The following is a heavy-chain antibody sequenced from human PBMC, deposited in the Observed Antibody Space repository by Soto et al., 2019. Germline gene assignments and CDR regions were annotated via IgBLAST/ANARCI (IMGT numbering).Heavy chain of an antibody. V-gene: IGHV1-3*01. CDR2: INAGNGNT. D-gene: IGHD6-19*01. J-gene: IGHJ4*02. CDR1: GYTFTSYA. CDR3: ARGVSSGWYFVY. Sequence: ASVKVSCKASGYTFTSYAMHWVRQAPGQRLEWMGWINAGNGNTKYSQKFQGRVTITRDTSASTAYMELSSLRSEDTAVYYCARGVSSGWYFVYWGQGTLVNVFS.